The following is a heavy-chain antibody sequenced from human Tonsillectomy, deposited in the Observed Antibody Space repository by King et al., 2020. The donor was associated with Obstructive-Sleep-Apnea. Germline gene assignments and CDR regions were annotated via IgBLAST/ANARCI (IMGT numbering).Heavy chain of an antibody. CDR2: ISAYNGNT. CDR1: GYTFTSYG. CDR3: ARDPDKRRSMVRGVTSTNDY. Sequence: QLVQSGAEVKKPGASVKVSCKASGYTFTSYGISWVRQAPGQGLEWMGCISAYNGNTNYAQKLQGRVTMTTDTSTSTAYMELRSLRSDDTAVYYCARDPDKRRSMVRGVTSTNDYWGQGTLVTVSS. D-gene: IGHD3-10*01. V-gene: IGHV1-18*04. J-gene: IGHJ4*02.